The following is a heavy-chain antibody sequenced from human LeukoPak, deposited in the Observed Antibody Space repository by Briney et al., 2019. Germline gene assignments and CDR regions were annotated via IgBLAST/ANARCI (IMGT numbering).Heavy chain of an antibody. Sequence: GESLKISCKGSGYSFTSYWIGWVRQMPGKGLEWMWVIYPGDSDTRYSPSFQGQVTISADKSISTAYLQWSSLKASDTAMYYCARSPYYDFWSGPAHNNWFDPWGQGTLVTVSS. CDR3: ARSPYYDFWSGPAHNNWFDP. V-gene: IGHV5-51*01. J-gene: IGHJ5*02. CDR2: IYPGDSDT. D-gene: IGHD3-3*01. CDR1: GYSFTSYW.